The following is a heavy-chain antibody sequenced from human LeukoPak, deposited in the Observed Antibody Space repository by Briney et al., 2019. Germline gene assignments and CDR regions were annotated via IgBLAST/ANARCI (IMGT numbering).Heavy chain of an antibody. Sequence: SETLSLTCTVSGGSVSSGSYYWSWIRQPPGKGLEWIGYIYYSGSTNYNPSLKSRVTISVDTSKNQFSLRLNSVTAAETAVYYCARERRGYSYGYGAFDIWGQGTMVTVSS. CDR1: GGSVSSGSYY. CDR3: ARERRGYSYGYGAFDI. J-gene: IGHJ3*02. CDR2: IYYSGST. V-gene: IGHV4-61*01. D-gene: IGHD5-18*01.